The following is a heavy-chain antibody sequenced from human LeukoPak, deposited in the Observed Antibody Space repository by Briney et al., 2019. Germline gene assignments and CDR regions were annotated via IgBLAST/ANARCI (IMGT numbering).Heavy chain of an antibody. V-gene: IGHV4-34*01. Sequence: SETLPLTCAVYGGSFSGYYWSWIRQPPGKGLEWIGEINHSGSTNYNPSLKSRVTISVDTSKNQFSLKLSSVTAADTAVYYCARSYTVTTSLWVYYYYYMDVWGKGTTVTVSS. D-gene: IGHD4-11*01. CDR3: ARSYTVTTSLWVYYYYYMDV. CDR2: INHSGST. J-gene: IGHJ6*03. CDR1: GGSFSGYY.